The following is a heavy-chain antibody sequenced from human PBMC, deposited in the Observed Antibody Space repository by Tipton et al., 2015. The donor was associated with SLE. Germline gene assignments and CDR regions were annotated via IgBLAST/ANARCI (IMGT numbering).Heavy chain of an antibody. CDR3: ARRVGATWYFDY. J-gene: IGHJ4*02. V-gene: IGHV4-39*01. Sequence: TLSLTCTVSSGSISNNNYYWGWIRQPPGKGLEWIGSIYYSGSIYYNPSLKSRVTISVDTSKNQFSLKLSSVTAADTAVYYCARRVGATWYFDYWGQGTLVTVSS. CDR1: SGSISNNNYY. D-gene: IGHD1-26*01. CDR2: IYYSGSI.